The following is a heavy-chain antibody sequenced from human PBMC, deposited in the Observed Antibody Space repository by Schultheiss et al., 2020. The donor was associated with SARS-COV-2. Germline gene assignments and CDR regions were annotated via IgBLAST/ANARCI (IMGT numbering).Heavy chain of an antibody. J-gene: IGHJ6*03. CDR2: IYHSGST. D-gene: IGHD3-3*01. CDR1: GGSISSSSYY. V-gene: IGHV4-39*07. Sequence: SETLSLTCAVSGGSISSSSYYWGWIRQPPGKGLEWIGSIYHSGSTNYNPSLKSRVTISVDTSKNQFSLKLSSVTAADTAVYYCARLYPEDYDFWSGPSPYYYYYYMDVWGKGTTVTVSS. CDR3: ARLYPEDYDFWSGPSPYYYYYYMDV.